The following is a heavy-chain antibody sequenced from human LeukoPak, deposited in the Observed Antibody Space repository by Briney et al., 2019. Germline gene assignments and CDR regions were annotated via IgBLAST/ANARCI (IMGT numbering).Heavy chain of an antibody. CDR3: AKGALEWSYYFDY. Sequence: PGGSLRLSCAASGFIFNSYEMNWVRQAPGLGLEWVSYISTSGRTIHYADSVKGRFTISRDNSKNTLYLQMSSLRAEDTAVYYCAKGALEWSYYFDYWGQGILVTVSS. J-gene: IGHJ4*02. CDR2: ISTSGRTI. CDR1: GFIFNSYE. V-gene: IGHV3-48*03. D-gene: IGHD3-3*01.